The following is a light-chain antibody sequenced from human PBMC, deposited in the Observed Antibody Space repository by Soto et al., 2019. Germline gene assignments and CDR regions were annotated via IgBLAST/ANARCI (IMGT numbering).Light chain of an antibody. CDR1: QSVNSNY. V-gene: IGKV3-20*01. J-gene: IGKJ2*01. CDR3: QQCGGSPSYT. CDR2: GAS. Sequence: EIVLTQSPGTLSLSPGERATLSCRASQSVNSNYLAWYQQKPGQAPRLLIYGASSRATGIPDRFSGSGSGTEITLTISRLEPEDFAVHYCQQCGGSPSYTFGHGTKLEIK.